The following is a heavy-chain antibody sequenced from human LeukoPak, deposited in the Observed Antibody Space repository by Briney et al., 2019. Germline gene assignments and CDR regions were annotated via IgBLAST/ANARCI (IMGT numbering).Heavy chain of an antibody. D-gene: IGHD6-19*01. CDR3: ARDRYSSGWYGAYYYYYMDV. CDR2: INHSGST. CDR1: GGSFSGYY. V-gene: IGHV4-34*01. Sequence: SETLSLTCAVYGGSFSGYYWSWIRQPPGKGLEWIGEINHSGSTNYNPPLKSRVTISLDTSKNQFSLKLSSVTAADTAVYYCARDRYSSGWYGAYYYYYMDVWGKGTTVTVSS. J-gene: IGHJ6*03.